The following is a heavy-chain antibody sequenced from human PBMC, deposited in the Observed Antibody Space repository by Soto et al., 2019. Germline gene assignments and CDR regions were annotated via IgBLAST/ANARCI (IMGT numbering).Heavy chain of an antibody. D-gene: IGHD5-12*01. Sequence: EVQLVESGGGVVRPGGSLSLSCAASGFTFDDYGMSWVRQAPGKGLEWVSGINWNGGSTGYADSVKGRFTISRDNAKNSLYLQMNSLRAEDTALYYCARVPPGGYSGYDSAFDIWGQGTMVTVSS. J-gene: IGHJ3*02. CDR3: ARVPPGGYSGYDSAFDI. V-gene: IGHV3-20*04. CDR2: INWNGGST. CDR1: GFTFDDYG.